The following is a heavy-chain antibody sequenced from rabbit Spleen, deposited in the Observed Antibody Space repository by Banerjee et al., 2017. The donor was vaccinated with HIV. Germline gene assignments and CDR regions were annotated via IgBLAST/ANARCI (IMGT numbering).Heavy chain of an antibody. CDR3: AREAGYGVYGDAGL. Sequence: QSLAESGGGLVKPGASLTLTCKASGFSFSFKDVMCWVRQAPGKGLEWIACINTITGTVVAATWARGRFTTTKTSLNTVALQMTSLTAADTATYFCAREAGYGVYGDAGLWGQGTLVTVS. J-gene: IGHJ3*01. D-gene: IGHD6-1*01. CDR2: INTITGTV. CDR1: GFSFSFKDV. V-gene: IGHV1S40*01.